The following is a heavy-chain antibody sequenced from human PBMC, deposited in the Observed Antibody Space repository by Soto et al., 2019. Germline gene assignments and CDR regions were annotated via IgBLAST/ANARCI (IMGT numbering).Heavy chain of an antibody. J-gene: IGHJ3*01. D-gene: IGHD3-16*01. CDR2: INGDGIRT. CDR3: GRGVMGAYGFAL. Sequence: EVQLVESGGALIQPGGSRRLSCAASGFPFSSYWMHWVRQAPGKGLVWVSRINGDGIRTNYADSVQGRFAISRDNAENKVYLQMHSRRAEETAVYYCGRGVMGAYGFALGGQGTMVPVSS. V-gene: IGHV3-74*01. CDR1: GFPFSSYW.